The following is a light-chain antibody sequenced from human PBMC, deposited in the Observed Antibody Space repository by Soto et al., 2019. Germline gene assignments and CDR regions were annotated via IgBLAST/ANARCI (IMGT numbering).Light chain of an antibody. V-gene: IGKV1-9*01. J-gene: IGKJ1*01. Sequence: DIQLTQSPSFLSASIGDRVTITCRASQGINNYLAWDQQTPGKAHKLLISTASILQNGVPSRFSGSGSGTEFTLTISRLQPEDFATYFCQQLENFPLTFGQGTKVEIK. CDR3: QQLENFPLT. CDR2: TAS. CDR1: QGINNY.